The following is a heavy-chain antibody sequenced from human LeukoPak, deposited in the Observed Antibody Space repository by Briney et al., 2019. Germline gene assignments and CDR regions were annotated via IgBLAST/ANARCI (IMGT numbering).Heavy chain of an antibody. CDR2: ISWNSGSI. D-gene: IGHD6-19*01. Sequence: GRSLRLSCAASGFTFDDYAMHWVRQAPGKGLEWVSGISWNSGSIGYADSVKGRFTISRDNAKNSLYLQMNSLRAEDTALYYCAKDRTPHEAVAGAVFDYWGQGTLVTVSS. V-gene: IGHV3-9*01. J-gene: IGHJ4*02. CDR3: AKDRTPHEAVAGAVFDY. CDR1: GFTFDDYA.